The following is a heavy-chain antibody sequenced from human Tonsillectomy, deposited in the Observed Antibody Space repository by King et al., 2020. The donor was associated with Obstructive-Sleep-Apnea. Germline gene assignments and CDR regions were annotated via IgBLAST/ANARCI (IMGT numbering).Heavy chain of an antibody. CDR1: GFTFSDYY. CDR3: ARFRIAAAPWDWYFDL. D-gene: IGHD6-13*01. Sequence: VQLVESGGDLVKPGGSLRLSCAASGFTFSDYYMSCIRQAPGKGLEWVSYISSSGTTIYYADSVKGRFTISRDNAKNSLYLQMISLRAEDTAVYSCARFRIAAAPWDWYFDLWGRGTLVTVSS. J-gene: IGHJ2*01. V-gene: IGHV3-11*01. CDR2: ISSSGTTI.